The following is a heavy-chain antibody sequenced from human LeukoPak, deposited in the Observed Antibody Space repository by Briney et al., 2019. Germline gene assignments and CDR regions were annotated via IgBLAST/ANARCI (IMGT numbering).Heavy chain of an antibody. J-gene: IGHJ4*02. CDR1: GFTFNSHW. CDR2: ISYDGSNK. V-gene: IGHV3-30-3*01. CDR3: ARGGSGWYEAYFDY. Sequence: GGSLRLSCAASGFTFNSHWMHWVRQAPGKGLEWVAVISYDGSNKYYADSVKGRFTISRDNSKNTLYLQMNSLRAEDTAVYYCARGGSGWYEAYFDYWGQGTLVTVSS. D-gene: IGHD6-19*01.